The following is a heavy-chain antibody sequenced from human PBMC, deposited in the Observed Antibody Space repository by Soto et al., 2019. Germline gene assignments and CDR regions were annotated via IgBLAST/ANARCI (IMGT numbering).Heavy chain of an antibody. CDR1: GFTFSRYG. CDR3: AKGFISGGYCANGICYHFDY. Sequence: QVQLVESGGGVVQPGGSLTLSCAASGFTFSRYGMHWVRQAPGKGLEWVAVMSYDGNNKYYADSVKGRFTGSRDNSRNTQVLQMNSLRVEDTAVYYCAKGFISGGYCANGICYHFDYWGQGTPVTVSS. J-gene: IGHJ4*02. CDR2: MSYDGNNK. V-gene: IGHV3-30*18. D-gene: IGHD2-8*01.